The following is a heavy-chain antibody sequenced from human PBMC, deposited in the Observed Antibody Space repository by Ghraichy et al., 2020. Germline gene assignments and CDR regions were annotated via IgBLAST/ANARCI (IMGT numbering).Heavy chain of an antibody. J-gene: IGHJ4*02. Sequence: GGSLRLSCAASGFTFSSYGMHWVRQAPGKGLEWVAVIWYDGTNKYYADSVKGRFTISRDNSKNTLYLQMNSLRAEDTAVYYCARDPSITTRSVDYWGQGTLVTVSS. V-gene: IGHV3-33*01. CDR3: ARDPSITTRSVDY. CDR1: GFTFSSYG. CDR2: IWYDGTNK. D-gene: IGHD6-6*01.